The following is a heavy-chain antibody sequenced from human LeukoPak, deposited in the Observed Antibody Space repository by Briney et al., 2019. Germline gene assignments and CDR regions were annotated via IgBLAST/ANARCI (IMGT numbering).Heavy chain of an antibody. V-gene: IGHV3-21*01. Sequence: GGSLRLSCAASGFTFSSYSMNWVRQAPGKGLEWVSSISSSSRYIYYADSVKGRFTISRDNAKNSLYLQMNSLRAEDTAVYYCARSSGDIYVDYWGQGTLVTVSS. D-gene: IGHD1-26*01. CDR1: GFTFSSYS. J-gene: IGHJ4*02. CDR2: ISSSSRYI. CDR3: ARSSGDIYVDY.